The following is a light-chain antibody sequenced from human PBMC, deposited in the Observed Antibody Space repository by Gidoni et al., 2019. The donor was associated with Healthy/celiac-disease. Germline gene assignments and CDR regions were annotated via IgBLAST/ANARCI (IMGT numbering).Light chain of an antibody. CDR2: SAS. J-gene: IGKJ2*01. CDR3: QQSYSTPYT. CDR1: QSISSY. Sequence: DIQMNQSPSSLSASLGDRVTITCRASQSISSYLNWYQQKPGKAPKLLIYSASSLQSGVPSRFSFSGSGTDFTLTISSLQPEDFATYYCQQSYSTPYTFGQXTKLEIK. V-gene: IGKV1-39*01.